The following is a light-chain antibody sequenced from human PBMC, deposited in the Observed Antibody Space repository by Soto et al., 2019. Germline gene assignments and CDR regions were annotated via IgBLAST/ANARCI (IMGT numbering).Light chain of an antibody. J-gene: IGKJ3*01. V-gene: IGKV1-33*01. CDR2: DAS. Sequence: DIQMTQSPSSLSASVGDRVTITCQASQDISNYLNWYQQKPGKAPKLLIYDASNLETGVPSRFSGSGSVTDFTFTISSLQPEDIATDYCQQYDNLPSFTFGPGTKVDIK. CDR1: QDISNY. CDR3: QQYDNLPSFT.